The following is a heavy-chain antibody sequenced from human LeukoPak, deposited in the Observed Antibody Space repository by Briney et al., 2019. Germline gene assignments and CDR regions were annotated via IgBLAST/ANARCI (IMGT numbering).Heavy chain of an antibody. CDR1: GFTVSSNY. CDR2: IYSGGST. J-gene: IGHJ4*02. V-gene: IGHV3-66*01. Sequence: PGGSLRLSCAASGFTVSSNYMSWVRQAPGKGLEWVSVIYSGGSTYYADSVKGRFTISRDNSKNTLYLQMNSLRAEDTAVYYCARAGDYYGSGSYYPLDYWGQGTPVTVSS. CDR3: ARAGDYYGSGSYYPLDY. D-gene: IGHD3-10*01.